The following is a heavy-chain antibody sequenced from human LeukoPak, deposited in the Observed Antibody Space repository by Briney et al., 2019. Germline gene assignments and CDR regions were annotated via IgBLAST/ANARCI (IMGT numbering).Heavy chain of an antibody. J-gene: IGHJ4*02. Sequence: SLRLSCTASGFTFGDYAMSWFRQAPGQGLEWVGFIRSKAYGGTTEYAASVKGRFTISRDDSKSIAYLQMNSLKTEDTAVYYCTGRYYYDSSGYYSFDYWGQGTLVTVSS. CDR2: IRSKAYGGTT. CDR1: GFTFGDYA. V-gene: IGHV3-49*03. CDR3: TGRYYYDSSGYYSFDY. D-gene: IGHD3-22*01.